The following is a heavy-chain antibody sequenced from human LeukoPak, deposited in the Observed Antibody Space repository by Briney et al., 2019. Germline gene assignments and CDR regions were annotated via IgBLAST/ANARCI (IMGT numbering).Heavy chain of an antibody. CDR3: ARDVGEGYQYYFDY. Sequence: SETLSLTCTVSGYSISSGYDWGWIRQPPGKGLEWIGSIYHSGSTYYNPSLKSRVTISVDTSKNQFSLKLSSVTAADTAVYYCARDVGEGYQYYFDYWGQGTLVTVSS. CDR2: IYHSGST. D-gene: IGHD3-16*01. CDR1: GYSISSGYD. J-gene: IGHJ4*02. V-gene: IGHV4-38-2*02.